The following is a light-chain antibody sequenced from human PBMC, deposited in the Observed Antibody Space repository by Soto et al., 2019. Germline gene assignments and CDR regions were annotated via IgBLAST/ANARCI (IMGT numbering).Light chain of an antibody. CDR2: GAS. V-gene: IGKV3D-20*02. CDR1: QSVSNNY. J-gene: IGKJ4*01. Sequence: ESGFTQPAGTLALSAGERGTLSCRASQSVSNNYLAWYQQKPGQAPRLLIYGASNRATGIPDRFSGSGSGTDFTLTISSLEPEDFAVYYCQQRSNWPLTLGGGTKVDTK. CDR3: QQRSNWPLT.